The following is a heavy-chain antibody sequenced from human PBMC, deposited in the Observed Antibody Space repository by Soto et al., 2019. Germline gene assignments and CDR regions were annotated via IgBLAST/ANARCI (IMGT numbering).Heavy chain of an antibody. CDR1: GFTFSGYA. J-gene: IGHJ4*02. V-gene: IGHV3-23*01. D-gene: IGHD3-10*01. CDR3: AKDQGYYGSGRAYYFDY. Sequence: VQVLESGGGLVQPGGSLRLSCAASGFTFSGYAMSWVRQAPGKGLEWVSGISGSGGSTNYADSVKGRFTISRDNSNNMLYLQMNSLRAEDTAVYYCAKDQGYYGSGRAYYFDYWGQGTLVTVSS. CDR2: ISGSGGST.